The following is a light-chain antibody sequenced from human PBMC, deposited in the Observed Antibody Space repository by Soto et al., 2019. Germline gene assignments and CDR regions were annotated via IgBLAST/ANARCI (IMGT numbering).Light chain of an antibody. CDR1: SSNVGGHSY. CDR3: CSYAGSYSWV. V-gene: IGLV2-11*01. J-gene: IGLJ3*02. CDR2: DVT. Sequence: QSALTQPRSVSGSPGQSVTISCTGTSSNVGGHSYVSWYQQHPGIAPQLIIYDVTKRPSGVPDRFSGSKSGNTASLTISGLQAEDEADYYCCSYAGSYSWVFGGGTKLTVL.